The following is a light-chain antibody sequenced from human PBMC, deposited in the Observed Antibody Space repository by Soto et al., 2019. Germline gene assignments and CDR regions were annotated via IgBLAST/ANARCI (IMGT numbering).Light chain of an antibody. V-gene: IGKV3-11*01. Sequence: VVTQCADTLSWAPGERASLSCGATQSVSCLLVSFQQKPGQAPRLLIYGASSRATGIPARFSGSGSGACLTLTISSLESGDLAVYYLQKGSRRPQTFSQGTRLEIK. CDR3: QKGSRRPQT. CDR1: QSVSCL. CDR2: GAS. J-gene: IGKJ5*01.